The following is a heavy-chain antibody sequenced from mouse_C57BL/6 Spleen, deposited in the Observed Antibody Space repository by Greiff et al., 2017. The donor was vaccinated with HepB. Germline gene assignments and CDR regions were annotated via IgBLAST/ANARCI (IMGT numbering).Heavy chain of an antibody. D-gene: IGHD1-1*01. CDR2: ISSGSSTI. V-gene: IGHV5-17*01. Sequence: EVKLQESGGGLVKPGGSLKLSCAASGFTFSDYGMHWVRQAPEKGLEWVAYISSGSSTIYYADTVKGRFTISRDNAKNTLFLQMTSLRSEDTAMYYCAREATVVASFDYWGQGTTLTVSS. J-gene: IGHJ2*01. CDR1: GFTFSDYG. CDR3: AREATVVASFDY.